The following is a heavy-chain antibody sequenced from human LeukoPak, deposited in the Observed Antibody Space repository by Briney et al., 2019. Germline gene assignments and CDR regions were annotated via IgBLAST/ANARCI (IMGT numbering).Heavy chain of an antibody. CDR2: IDSSESYT. CDR3: ARLGFCSSRSCYYGMDV. J-gene: IGHJ6*01. D-gene: IGHD2-2*01. CDR1: GTRFTSYW. V-gene: IGHV5-10-1*01. Sequence: GAALRISSKGSGTRFTSYWISWGRRMPGKGVEGMGRIDSSESYTNYSPSFQGHVNISADKSISTAYLQWSSLNASDTAMYCCARLGFCSSRSCYYGMDVLGQGATLAVSS.